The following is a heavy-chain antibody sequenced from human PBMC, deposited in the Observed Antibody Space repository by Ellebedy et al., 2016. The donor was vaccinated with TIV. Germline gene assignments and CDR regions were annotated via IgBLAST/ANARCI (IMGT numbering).Heavy chain of an antibody. Sequence: GGSLRLXCAASGFTFSSYSMNWVRQAPGKGLEWVSSISSSSSYIYYADSVKGRFTISRDNAKNSLYLQMNSLRAEDTAVYYCARDLRGDILTGLMDVWGQGTTVTVSS. CDR2: ISSSSSYI. CDR3: ARDLRGDILTGLMDV. CDR1: GFTFSSYS. J-gene: IGHJ6*02. D-gene: IGHD3-9*01. V-gene: IGHV3-21*01.